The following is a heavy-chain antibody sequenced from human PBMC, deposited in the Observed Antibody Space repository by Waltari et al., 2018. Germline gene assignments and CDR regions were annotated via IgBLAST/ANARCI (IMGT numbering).Heavy chain of an antibody. D-gene: IGHD3-10*01. Sequence: QVQLQQWGAGLLKPSETLSLTCAVYGGSFSGYFWSWIRQSPGKGLEWIGQINRDGSNKFNQCLKSRVAMSVDTRKSQISLRLSSVTAADAAVYYCARVGDYHGSGRFGLDVWGQGTRVTVSS. CDR2: INRDGSN. CDR3: ARVGDYHGSGRFGLDV. J-gene: IGHJ6*02. V-gene: IGHV4-34*01. CDR1: GGSFSGYF.